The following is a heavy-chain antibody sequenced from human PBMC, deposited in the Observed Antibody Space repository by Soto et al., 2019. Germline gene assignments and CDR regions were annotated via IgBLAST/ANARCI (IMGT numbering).Heavy chain of an antibody. D-gene: IGHD4-17*01. CDR2: IIPILGIA. J-gene: IGHJ4*02. Sequence: KVSCKASGGTFSSYTISWVRQAPGQGLEWMGRIIPILGIANYAQKFQGRVTITADKSTSTAYMELSSLRSEDTAVYYCARGSMTTVTTFGYWGQGTLVTVSS. CDR3: ARGSMTTVTTFGY. V-gene: IGHV1-69*02. CDR1: GGTFSSYT.